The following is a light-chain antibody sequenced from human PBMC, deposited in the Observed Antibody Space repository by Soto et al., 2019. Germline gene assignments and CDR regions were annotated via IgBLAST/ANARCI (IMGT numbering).Light chain of an antibody. CDR2: ATS. CDR3: QQSSGSPTWT. Sequence: DIQMTQSPSSLSASVGDRVTVTCRASQSIASYLNWYQHKPGKAPKLLIYATSILQSGVPSRCSGSGSGAGFTLTISGLQPEDFATYCCQQSSGSPTWTFGQGTKVDMK. CDR1: QSIASY. J-gene: IGKJ1*01. V-gene: IGKV1-39*01.